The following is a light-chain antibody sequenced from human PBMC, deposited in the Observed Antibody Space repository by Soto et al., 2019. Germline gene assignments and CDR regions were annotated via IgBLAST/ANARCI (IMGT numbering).Light chain of an antibody. J-gene: IGKJ5*01. CDR2: DAS. V-gene: IGKV3-11*01. CDR1: QSVGGH. Sequence: EIVLTQSPATLSLSPGERATLSCRASQSVGGHLAWYQQKPGQAPRLLIYDASDRATGIPARFSGSGSETDFTLTISSLEPDDFAVYYCHQRNNWTPSITFGQGTRRRLN. CDR3: HQRNNWTPSIT.